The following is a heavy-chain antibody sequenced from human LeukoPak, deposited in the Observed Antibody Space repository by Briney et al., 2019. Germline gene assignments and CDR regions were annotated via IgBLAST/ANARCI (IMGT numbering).Heavy chain of an antibody. Sequence: ASVKVSCKASGYIFSNFFSSYGITWVRQAPGQGLEWMGRINPNSGDTNFAQKFQGRVTMTRDTSISTAYMDLSGLRPDDTAVYYCAREGSGYTYGRGSYFDYWGHGILVTVSS. CDR1: GYIFSNFF. V-gene: IGHV1-2*06. D-gene: IGHD5-18*01. CDR2: INPNSGDT. J-gene: IGHJ4*01. CDR3: AREGSGYTYGRGSYFDY.